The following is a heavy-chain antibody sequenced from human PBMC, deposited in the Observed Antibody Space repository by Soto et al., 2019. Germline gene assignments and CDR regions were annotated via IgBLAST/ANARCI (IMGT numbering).Heavy chain of an antibody. CDR3: ARDVKNDYDFWSGPSYYYMDV. D-gene: IGHD3-3*01. J-gene: IGHJ6*03. Sequence: SETLSLTCTVSGGSISSGGYYWSWIRQHPGKGLEWIGYIYYSGSTYYNPSLKSRVTISVDTSKNQFSLKLSSVTAADTAVYYCARDVKNDYDFWSGPSYYYMDVWGKGTTVTVSS. CDR2: IYYSGST. CDR1: GGSISSGGYY. V-gene: IGHV4-31*03.